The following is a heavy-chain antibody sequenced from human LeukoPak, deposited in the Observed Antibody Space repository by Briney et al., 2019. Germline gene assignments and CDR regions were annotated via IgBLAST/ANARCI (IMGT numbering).Heavy chain of an antibody. Sequence: GGSLRLSCAASGFTFSSYAMHWVRQAPGKGLEWVAVISYDGSNKYYADSVKGRFTISRDNSKNTLYLQMNSLRAEDTAVYYCAKDAIRDARGYSSSWFDYWGQGTLVTVSS. J-gene: IGHJ4*02. CDR3: AKDAIRDARGYSSSWFDY. CDR2: ISYDGSNK. CDR1: GFTFSSYA. D-gene: IGHD6-13*01. V-gene: IGHV3-30*04.